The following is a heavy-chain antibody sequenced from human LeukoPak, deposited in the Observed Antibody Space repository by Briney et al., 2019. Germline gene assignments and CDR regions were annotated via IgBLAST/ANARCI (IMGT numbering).Heavy chain of an antibody. CDR1: GFTFSSYA. V-gene: IGHV3-23*01. Sequence: GGSLRLSCAASGFTFSSYAMSWVRQAPGKGLEWVSAISGSGGSTYYADSVKGRFTISRDNSKNTLYLQMNSLRAEDTAVYYCAREGIAAAGRGVNWSDPWGQGTLVTVSS. D-gene: IGHD6-13*01. CDR2: ISGSGGST. CDR3: AREGIAAAGRGVNWSDP. J-gene: IGHJ5*02.